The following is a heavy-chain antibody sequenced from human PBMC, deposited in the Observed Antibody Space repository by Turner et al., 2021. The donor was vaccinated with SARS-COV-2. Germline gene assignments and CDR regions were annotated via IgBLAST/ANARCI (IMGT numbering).Heavy chain of an antibody. D-gene: IGHD5-18*01. CDR1: GGSISSSSNY. Sequence: QLQLQESGPGLVKPSETLSLTCTVSGGSISSSSNYCGWIRQPPGKGLEWIGNIYDSGITYYNPSLKSRVTISVDTSKNQFTLKLSSVTAADTAVYYCARLMDTAMDYYGMDVWGQGTTVTVSS. CDR2: IYDSGIT. V-gene: IGHV4-39*01. CDR3: ARLMDTAMDYYGMDV. J-gene: IGHJ6*02.